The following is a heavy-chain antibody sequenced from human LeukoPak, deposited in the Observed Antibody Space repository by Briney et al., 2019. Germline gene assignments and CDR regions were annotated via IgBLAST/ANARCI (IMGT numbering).Heavy chain of an antibody. V-gene: IGHV3-30*02. J-gene: IGHJ4*02. CDR1: GFSFSDYG. Sequence: GGSLRLSCAASGFSFSDYGMHWVRQAPGKGLEGVAVRRYDGSNVYHPDSVKGGFTISRDSSNNTLYLQMNSLSAEDTAIYYCGKDRSWHSSSSGIEYWGQRTLVTVSS. CDR3: GKDRSWHSSSSGIEY. D-gene: IGHD6-13*01. CDR2: RRYDGSNV.